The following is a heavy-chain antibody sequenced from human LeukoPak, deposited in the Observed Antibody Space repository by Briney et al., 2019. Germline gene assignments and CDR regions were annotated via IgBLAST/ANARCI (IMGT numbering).Heavy chain of an antibody. Sequence: GRSLRLSCAASGFTFSSYELNCVRQAPAKGLEWVSYISNSGDTIYYADSVKGRFTISRDNAKKSLYLQMNSLRAEDTAVYYCATEPPLGDTSSYYFNYWGQGTVVTVSS. CDR1: GFTFSSYE. V-gene: IGHV3-48*03. CDR2: ISNSGDTI. CDR3: ATEPPLGDTSSYYFNY. J-gene: IGHJ4*02. D-gene: IGHD3-22*01.